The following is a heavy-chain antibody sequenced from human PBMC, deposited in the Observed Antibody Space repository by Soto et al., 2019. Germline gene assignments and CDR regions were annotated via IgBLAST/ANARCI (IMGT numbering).Heavy chain of an antibody. J-gene: IGHJ6*02. D-gene: IGHD3-16*01. CDR3: ARHLRSYDFFQYYYGIDV. CDR2: IYPGDSDT. CDR1: GYTFTDYW. V-gene: IGHV5-51*01. Sequence: GESLKISCKGSGYTFTDYWIGWVRQLPGKGLEWMGIIYPGDSDTRYNPSFQGQVTISVDKSINTAYLQWDSLEASDTATYYCARHLRSYDFFQYYYGIDVWGQGSTVTVSS.